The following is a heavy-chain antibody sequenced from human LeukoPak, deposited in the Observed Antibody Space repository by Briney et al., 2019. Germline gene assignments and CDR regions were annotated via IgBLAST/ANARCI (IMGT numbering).Heavy chain of an antibody. Sequence: SQTLSLTCAISGDSVSSNRAAWNWIRQSPSRGLDWLGRTYYRSKWYNDYAVSVKSRITLNPDTSKNQSSLQLNSVTPEDTAVYYCARAQRSGSYYDFDYWGQGTLVTVSS. J-gene: IGHJ4*02. CDR1: GDSVSSNRAA. V-gene: IGHV6-1*01. CDR3: ARAQRSGSYYDFDY. CDR2: TYYRSKWYN. D-gene: IGHD1-26*01.